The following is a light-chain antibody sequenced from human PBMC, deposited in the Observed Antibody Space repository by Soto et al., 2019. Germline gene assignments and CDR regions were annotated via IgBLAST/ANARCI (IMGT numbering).Light chain of an antibody. CDR2: KAS. V-gene: IGKV1-5*03. CDR3: QKYYDNST. Sequence: DIQMTQSPSTLSASVGDRVTITCRASQSISSWLAWYQQKPGKAPKLLIYKASTLQSGVPSRFSGSGSGTEFTLAISSLHPDDSATPHCQKYYDNSTFVQAPKV. J-gene: IGKJ1*01. CDR1: QSISSW.